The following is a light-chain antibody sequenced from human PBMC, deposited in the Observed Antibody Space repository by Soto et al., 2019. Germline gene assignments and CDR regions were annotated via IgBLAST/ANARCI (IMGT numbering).Light chain of an antibody. Sequence: EIVLTQSPATLSLSPGERATLSCRSSQSVSSYLAWYQQKPGQAPRLLIYDASNRATGIPARFSSSGSGTDFTLTISSLEPEDFAVYYCQQRSNWRGTFGGGTKVDI. V-gene: IGKV3-11*01. CDR3: QQRSNWRGT. CDR1: QSVSSY. CDR2: DAS. J-gene: IGKJ4*01.